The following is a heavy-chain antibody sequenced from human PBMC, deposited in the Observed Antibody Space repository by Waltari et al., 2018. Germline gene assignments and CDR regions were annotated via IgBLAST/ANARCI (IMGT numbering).Heavy chain of an antibody. CDR3: ARLVGATPGY. Sequence: EVQLVESGGGSVEPGGSLRLSCAASGFIFSSYWMSWVRQAPRKGLEWVANIKQDGSEKYYVDSVKGRFTISRDNAKNSLYLQMNSLRAEDTAVYYCARLVGATPGYWGQGTLVTVSS. CDR1: GFIFSSYW. D-gene: IGHD1-26*01. J-gene: IGHJ4*02. CDR2: IKQDGSEK. V-gene: IGHV3-7*01.